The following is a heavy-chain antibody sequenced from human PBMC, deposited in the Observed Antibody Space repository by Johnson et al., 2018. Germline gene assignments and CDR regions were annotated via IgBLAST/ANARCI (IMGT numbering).Heavy chain of an antibody. CDR2: ISWNSGSI. CDR3: AKDQYDSPLRYFQP. D-gene: IGHD2/OR15-2a*01. J-gene: IGHJ1*01. V-gene: IGHV3-9*01. Sequence: EVQLVETGGGLVQPGRSLRLSCAASGFTFDDYAMHWVRQAPGKGLEWVSGISWNSGSIGYADSVKGRFTISRDNAKNSLYLQMNSLRAEDTALYYCAKDQYDSPLRYFQPWGQGTRVTVSS. CDR1: GFTFDDYA.